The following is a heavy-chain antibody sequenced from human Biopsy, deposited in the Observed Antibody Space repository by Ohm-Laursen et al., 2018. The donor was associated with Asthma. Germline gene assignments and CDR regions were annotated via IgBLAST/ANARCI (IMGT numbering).Heavy chain of an antibody. J-gene: IGHJ2*01. CDR1: GYPFTDYY. CDR2: IDPNSGGT. Sequence: ASVKVSCNASGYPFTDYYVHWVRQAPGQGLEWMGRIDPNSGGTNYAQKFLGRVTMTRDTSVNTAFMVLSRLRSDDTAVYYCARIKIIIGAGTDRYFDLWGRGTLVTVSS. V-gene: IGHV1-2*06. D-gene: IGHD3-16*01. CDR3: ARIKIIIGAGTDRYFDL.